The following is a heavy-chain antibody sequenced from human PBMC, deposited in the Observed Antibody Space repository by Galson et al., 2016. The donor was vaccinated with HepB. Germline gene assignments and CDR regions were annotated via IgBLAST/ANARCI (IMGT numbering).Heavy chain of an antibody. CDR2: IIPIFGTA. D-gene: IGHD3-16*01. J-gene: IGHJ6*02. CDR3: ARGVVCYGDRCTYTGMDV. V-gene: IGHV1-69*13. CDR1: GGTFSSYA. Sequence: SVKVSCKASGGTFSSYAISWVRQAPGQGLEWMGGIIPIFGTANYAQKFQGRATITADEYTSTAYMELSSLRSEDTAVYYCARGVVCYGDRCTYTGMDVWGQGTTVTVSS.